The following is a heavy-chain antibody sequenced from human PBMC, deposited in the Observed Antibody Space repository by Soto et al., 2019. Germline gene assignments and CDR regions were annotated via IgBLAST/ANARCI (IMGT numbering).Heavy chain of an antibody. CDR1: GFIFSNYD. V-gene: IGHV3-23*01. D-gene: IGHD2-15*01. CDR3: ASRVVAARGFDH. CDR2: ISGSGGST. Sequence: GSLRLSCAASGFIFSNYDMSWVRQAPGKGLEWVSGISGSGGSTNYADSVKGRFTISRDNSKNTLYLQMNSLRGEDTAVYYCASRVVAARGFDHWGQGTLVTVSS. J-gene: IGHJ4*02.